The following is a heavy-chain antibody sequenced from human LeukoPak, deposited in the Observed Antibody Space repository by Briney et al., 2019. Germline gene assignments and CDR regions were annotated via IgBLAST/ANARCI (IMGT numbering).Heavy chain of an antibody. J-gene: IGHJ6*02. CDR1: GYTFTSYD. CDR2: TNPNSDNT. Sequence: ASVKLSCKASGYTFTSYDINWVRQATGQGLEWMGWTNPNSDNTDYAQKFQGRVTMTRNASISTAYMELSSLRSEDTAVYYCARAPTVTSYGMDVWGQGTTVTVSS. D-gene: IGHD4-17*01. V-gene: IGHV1-8*01. CDR3: ARAPTVTSYGMDV.